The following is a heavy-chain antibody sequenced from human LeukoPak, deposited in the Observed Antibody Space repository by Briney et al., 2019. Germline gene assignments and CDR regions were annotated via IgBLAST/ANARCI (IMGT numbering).Heavy chain of an antibody. J-gene: IGHJ4*02. CDR1: GGSISSSSYY. V-gene: IGHV4-39*01. Sequence: SETLSLTCTVSGGSISSSSYYWGWLRQPPGKGLEWIGSIYYSGSTFYNPSLKSRVTISVDTSKNQFSLKLSSVTAADTAVYYCARHPIQDSSGWFIFPAVFDYWGQGTLVTVSS. D-gene: IGHD6-19*01. CDR3: ARHPIQDSSGWFIFPAVFDY. CDR2: IYYSGST.